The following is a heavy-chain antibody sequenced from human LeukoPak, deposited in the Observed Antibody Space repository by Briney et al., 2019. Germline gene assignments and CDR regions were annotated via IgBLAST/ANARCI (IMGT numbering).Heavy chain of an antibody. Sequence: GASVKVSCKASGGTFSSYAISWVRRAPGQGLEWMGGIIPIFGTANYAQKFQGRVTITADESTSTAYMELSSLRFEDTAVYYCTTEYKLAEDLYYFDYWGQGTLVTVSS. D-gene: IGHD2/OR15-2a*01. CDR2: IIPIFGTA. CDR1: GGTFSSYA. CDR3: TTEYKLAEDLYYFDY. V-gene: IGHV1-69*13. J-gene: IGHJ4*02.